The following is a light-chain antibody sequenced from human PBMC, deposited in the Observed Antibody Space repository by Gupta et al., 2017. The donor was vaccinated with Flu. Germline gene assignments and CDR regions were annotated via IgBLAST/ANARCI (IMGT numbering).Light chain of an antibody. CDR1: RSNIGAGYD. V-gene: IGLV1-40*01. CDR3: QSYDISLSGSKV. Sequence: HSVLTQPLSGSGASGQRGDISCTGSRSNIGAGYDVHSYQQRPGTAPKVLIYRNNNRPSGVPDRFSGSKSGTSASLAITGLQAEDEADYYCQSYDISLSGSKVSGGGTKLTVL. J-gene: IGLJ2*01. CDR2: RNN.